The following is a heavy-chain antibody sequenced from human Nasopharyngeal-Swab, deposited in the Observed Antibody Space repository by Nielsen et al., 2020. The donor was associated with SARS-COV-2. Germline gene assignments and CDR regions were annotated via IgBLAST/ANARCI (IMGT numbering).Heavy chain of an antibody. CDR2: ITWNGNSI. CDR1: GFTFDDYA. D-gene: IGHD6-19*01. Sequence: SLKISCAASGFTFDDYAMHWVRQAPGKGLEWVSGITWNGNSIDYADSVKGRFTISRDNAKNSLYLQMNSLRTEDTALYYCAKAPVSVSVAGTFDYWGRGTLVTVSS. J-gene: IGHJ4*02. CDR3: AKAPVSVSVAGTFDY. V-gene: IGHV3-9*01.